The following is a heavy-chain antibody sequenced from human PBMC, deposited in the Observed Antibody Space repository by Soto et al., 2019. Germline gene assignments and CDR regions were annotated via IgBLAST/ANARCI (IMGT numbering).Heavy chain of an antibody. CDR1: GGSISSGGYY. Sequence: QVQLQESGPGLVKPSQTLSLTCTVSGGSISSGGYYWSWIRQHPGKGLEWIGYIYYSGSTYYNPYLKNRVTISVDTSMNQFSLKRSSVTAANTAVYYCARDLGETTVTPWYIDLWGRGTLDTVSS. J-gene: IGHJ2*01. CDR3: ARDLGETTVTPWYIDL. D-gene: IGHD4-17*01. V-gene: IGHV4-31*03. CDR2: IYYSGST.